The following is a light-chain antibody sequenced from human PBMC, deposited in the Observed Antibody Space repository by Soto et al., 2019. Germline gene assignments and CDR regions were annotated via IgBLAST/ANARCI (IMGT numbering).Light chain of an antibody. Sequence: IVMPVFSLWGPVPPGVPASISCRSSLILLHSNGYNYLYWYRQPPGQPPQLLIYWGSNRASGVPDRFSGSGSGTDFTLKISRVEAEDVGIYYCKQGRQAPLTFGGGTKVDIK. CDR2: WGS. CDR1: LILLHSNGYNY. CDR3: KQGRQAPLT. V-gene: IGKV2-28*01. J-gene: IGKJ4*01.